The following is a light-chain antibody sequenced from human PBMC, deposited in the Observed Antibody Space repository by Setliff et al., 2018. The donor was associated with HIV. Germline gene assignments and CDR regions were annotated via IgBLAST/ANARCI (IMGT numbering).Light chain of an antibody. V-gene: IGLV2-11*01. Sequence: VLTQPRSVSGSPGQSVTISCTGSSRDVGGYDYVSWYQHHPGKVPKLLIYDVSKRPSGVPDRFSGSKSGNTASLTISRLQAEDEADYYCCSYVDTYSFVFAPGTKVTVL. CDR2: DVS. J-gene: IGLJ1*01. CDR3: CSYVDTYSFV. CDR1: SRDVGGYDY.